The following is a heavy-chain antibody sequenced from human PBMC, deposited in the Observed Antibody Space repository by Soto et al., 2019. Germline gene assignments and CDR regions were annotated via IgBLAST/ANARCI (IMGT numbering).Heavy chain of an antibody. CDR2: IWYDGSNK. D-gene: IGHD2-2*01. Sequence: GGSLRLSCAASGFTFSSYGMHWVRQAPGKGLEWVAVIWYDGSNKYYADSVKGRFTISRDNSKNTLYLRMNSLRAEDTAVYYCAKVRPMRDCTSTSCLGAFDIWGQGTTVTVSS. CDR3: AKVRPMRDCTSTSCLGAFDI. J-gene: IGHJ3*02. CDR1: GFTFSSYG. V-gene: IGHV3-33*06.